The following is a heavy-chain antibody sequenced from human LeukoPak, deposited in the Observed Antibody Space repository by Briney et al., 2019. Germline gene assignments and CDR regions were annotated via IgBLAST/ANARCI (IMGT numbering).Heavy chain of an antibody. CDR2: ISSDGSNK. Sequence: GRSLRLSCAASGFTFSSYAMHWVRQAPGKGLEWEAVISSDGSNKYYADSVKGRFTISRDNSKNTLYLQMNSLRAEDTAVYYCARAPRRWLDYWGQGTLVTVSS. CDR3: ARAPRRWLDY. CDR1: GFTFSSYA. J-gene: IGHJ4*02. V-gene: IGHV3-30*04. D-gene: IGHD4-23*01.